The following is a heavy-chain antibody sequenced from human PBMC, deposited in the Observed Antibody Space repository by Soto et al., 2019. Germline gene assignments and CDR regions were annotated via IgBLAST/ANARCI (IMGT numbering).Heavy chain of an antibody. CDR3: ARDLRDIWFGESKTPVDY. CDR2: ISAYNGNT. J-gene: IGHJ4*02. V-gene: IGHV1-18*01. Sequence: QVQLVQSGAEVKKPGASVKVSCKASGYTFTSYGISWVRQAPGQGLEWMGWISAYNGNTNYAQKLQGRVTMTTDTSTSTAYMELRSLRSDDTAVYYCARDLRDIWFGESKTPVDYWGQGTLVTVSS. D-gene: IGHD3-10*01. CDR1: GYTFTSYG.